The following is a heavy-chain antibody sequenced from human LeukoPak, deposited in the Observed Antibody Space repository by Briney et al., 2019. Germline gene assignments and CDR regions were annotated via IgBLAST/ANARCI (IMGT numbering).Heavy chain of an antibody. J-gene: IGHJ6*02. CDR1: GFTFSSYD. CDR3: ARGPLYYGSGRWYYYGMDV. CDR2: IGTAGDT. V-gene: IGHV3-13*01. D-gene: IGHD3-10*01. Sequence: GGSLRLSCAASGFTFSSYDMHWVRQATGKGLEWVSAIGTAGDTYYPGSAKGRFTISRENAKNSLYLQMNSLRAGDTAVYYCARGPLYYGSGRWYYYGMDVWGQGTTVTVSS.